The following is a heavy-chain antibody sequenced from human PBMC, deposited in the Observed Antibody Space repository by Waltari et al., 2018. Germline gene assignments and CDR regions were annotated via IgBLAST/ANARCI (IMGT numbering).Heavy chain of an antibody. D-gene: IGHD5-18*01. V-gene: IGHV4-59*01. CDR3: ARLGGRGYSYGDFDY. CDR1: GGSISSYY. J-gene: IGHJ4*02. Sequence: QVQLQESGPGLVKPSETLSLTCTVSGGSISSYYWSWIRQPPGKGLEWIGYIYYSGSTNYNPSRKSRVTISVDTSQDQFSLKLSSVTAADTAVYYWARLGGRGYSYGDFDYWGQGTLVTVSS. CDR2: IYYSGST.